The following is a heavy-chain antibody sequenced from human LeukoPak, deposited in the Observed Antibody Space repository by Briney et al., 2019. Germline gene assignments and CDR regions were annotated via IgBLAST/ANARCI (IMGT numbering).Heavy chain of an antibody. CDR2: ISAYNGNT. D-gene: IGHD2-2*01. CDR3: ARDLGCSSTSCYVNAFDI. V-gene: IGHV1-18*04. J-gene: IGHJ3*02. Sequence: ASVTVSCKASGYTFTSYGISWVRQAPGQGLEWMGWISAYNGNTNYAQKLQGRVTMTTDTSTSTAYMELRSLRSDDTAVYYCARDLGCSSTSCYVNAFDIWGQGTMVTVSS. CDR1: GYTFTSYG.